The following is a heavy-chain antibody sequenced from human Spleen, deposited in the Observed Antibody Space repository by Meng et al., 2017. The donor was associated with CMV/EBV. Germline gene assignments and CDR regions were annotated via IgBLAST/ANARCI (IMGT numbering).Heavy chain of an antibody. Sequence: GESLKISCAASGFTFTNYWMNWVRQAPGMGLEWVAFIRYDGSNKFYADSVKGRLTISRDNSMNTLYLQMNSLRVEDTALYYCAKDTEASHSSPRGMDVWGQGTTVTVSS. J-gene: IGHJ6*02. CDR1: GFTFTNYW. V-gene: IGHV3-30*02. CDR2: IRYDGSNK. D-gene: IGHD6-13*01. CDR3: AKDTEASHSSPRGMDV.